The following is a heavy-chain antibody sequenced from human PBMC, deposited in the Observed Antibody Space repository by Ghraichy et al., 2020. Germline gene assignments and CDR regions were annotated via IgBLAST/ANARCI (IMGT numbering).Heavy chain of an antibody. V-gene: IGHV3-23*01. CDR2: ISGSGIST. Sequence: GESLNISCAASGFTFSSYAMSWVRQAPGKGLECVPSISGSGISTYYADSVKGRFTISRDNSKNTLYLQMNSLKSEDTAVYYCAKVHSSGWYQVKSGPFDYWVQGVLATVSS. CDR1: GFTFSSYA. J-gene: IGHJ4*02. D-gene: IGHD6-19*01. CDR3: AKVHSSGWYQVKSGPFDY.